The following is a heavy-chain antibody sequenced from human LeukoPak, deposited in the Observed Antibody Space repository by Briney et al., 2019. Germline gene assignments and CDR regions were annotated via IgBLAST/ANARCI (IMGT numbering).Heavy chain of an antibody. CDR2: IYPGDSDT. D-gene: IGHD2-15*01. CDR1: GYSFTSYW. V-gene: IGHV5-51*01. Sequence: GESLKISCKGSGYSFTSYWIGWVRLMPGKGLEWMGIIYPGDSDTRYSPSFQGQVTISADKSISTAYLQWSSLRSEDTAVYYCAAAGRSSHRPIYYYYMDVWGKGTTVTVSS. J-gene: IGHJ6*03. CDR3: AAAGRSSHRPIYYYYMDV.